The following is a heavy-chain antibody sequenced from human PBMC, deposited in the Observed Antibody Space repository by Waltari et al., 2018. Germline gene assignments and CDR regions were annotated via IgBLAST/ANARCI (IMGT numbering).Heavy chain of an antibody. CDR2: IYYSGST. Sequence: QLQLQESGPGLVKPSETLSLTCTVSGGSISSSSYYWGWIRQPPGKGLEWIGSIYYSGSTYYNPSLKSRVTISVDTSKNQFSLKLSSVIAADTAVYYCARERVVPAAMEYWGQGTLVTVSS. CDR3: ARERVVPAAMEY. V-gene: IGHV4-39*07. J-gene: IGHJ4*02. D-gene: IGHD2-2*01. CDR1: GGSISSSSYY.